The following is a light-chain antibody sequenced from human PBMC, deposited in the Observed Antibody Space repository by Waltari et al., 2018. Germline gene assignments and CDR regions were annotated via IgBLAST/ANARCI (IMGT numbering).Light chain of an antibody. CDR3: LVWHSTIDHQGV. Sequence: SYVVTQSPSVSVAPGETARITCGGDNFGSKSVHWYQQRPGQAPVMVISYDSDRPSGIPERFSGSNSRNTATLTISWVEAEDEADYYCLVWHSTIDHQGVFGGGTKLTVL. CDR1: NFGSKS. J-gene: IGLJ2*01. CDR2: YDS. V-gene: IGLV3-21*04.